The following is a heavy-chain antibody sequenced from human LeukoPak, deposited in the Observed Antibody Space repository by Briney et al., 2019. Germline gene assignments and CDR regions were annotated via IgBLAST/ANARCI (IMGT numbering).Heavy chain of an antibody. CDR1: GFTFTNAW. V-gene: IGHV3-15*01. J-gene: IGHJ4*02. Sequence: PGGSLRLSCAASGFTFTNAWMSWVRQAPGKGLEWVGRIKSKTDGGTTDYAAPVKGRFTISRDDSKNTLYLQMNSLKTEDTAVYYCTTEKTRLLWFGELPSPPDYWGQGTLVTVSS. CDR3: TTEKTRLLWFGELPSPPDY. CDR2: IKSKTDGGTT. D-gene: IGHD3-10*01.